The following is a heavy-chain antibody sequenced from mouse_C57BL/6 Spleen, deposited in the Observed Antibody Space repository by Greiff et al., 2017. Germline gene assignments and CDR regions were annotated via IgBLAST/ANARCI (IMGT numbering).Heavy chain of an antibody. CDR2: IYPGDGDT. CDR3: ARCYGTLYYFDY. Sequence: VKLQESGPELVKPGASVKISCKASGYAFSSSWMNWVKQRPGKGLEWIGRIYPGDGDTNYNGKFKGKATLTADKSSSTAYMQLSSLTSEDSAVYFCARCYGTLYYFDYWGQGTTLTVSS. CDR1: GYAFSSSW. V-gene: IGHV1-82*01. J-gene: IGHJ2*01. D-gene: IGHD1-1*01.